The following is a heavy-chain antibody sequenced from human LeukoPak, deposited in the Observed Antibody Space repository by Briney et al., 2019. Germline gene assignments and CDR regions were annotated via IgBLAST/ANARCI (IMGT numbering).Heavy chain of an antibody. D-gene: IGHD3-10*02. Sequence: PGGSLVLSCAASGFPFSSYEMNWVRPAPGKGLGWGSYISSSGSTIYYPDSVKGRFTISRDNAKNSLYLQMNSLRAEDTAVYYCAELGITMIGGVWGKGTTVTISS. CDR1: GFPFSSYE. CDR2: ISSSGSTI. J-gene: IGHJ6*04. V-gene: IGHV3-48*03. CDR3: AELGITMIGGV.